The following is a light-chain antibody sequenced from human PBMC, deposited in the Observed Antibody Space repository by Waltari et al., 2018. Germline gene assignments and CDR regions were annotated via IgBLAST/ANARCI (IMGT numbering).Light chain of an antibody. CDR1: SSDIGPFNI. V-gene: IGLV2-23*02. CDR2: DVS. Sequence: QPALTQPASVSGSPGQPITIPCICTSSDIGPFNIVSWYLQYPVTAPKLLSYDVSQRPSGVSNRFSGSKSGNTASLTISGLQAEDEAIYYCCSYAGSRTWVFGGGAKLTVL. J-gene: IGLJ3*02. CDR3: CSYAGSRTWV.